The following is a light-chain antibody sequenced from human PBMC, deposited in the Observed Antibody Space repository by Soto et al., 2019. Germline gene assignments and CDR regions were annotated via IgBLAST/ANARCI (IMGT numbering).Light chain of an antibody. V-gene: IGLV1-47*01. CDR3: AAWDDSLRGV. J-gene: IGLJ1*01. Sequence: QLVLTQPPSASGTPGQRITISCSGSSSNIGSNYVYWYQQLPGTAPKLLIYRNAQRPSGVPDRFSGSKSGTSASLAISGLRSEDEADYYCAAWDDSLRGVFGTGTKLTVL. CDR2: RNA. CDR1: SSNIGSNY.